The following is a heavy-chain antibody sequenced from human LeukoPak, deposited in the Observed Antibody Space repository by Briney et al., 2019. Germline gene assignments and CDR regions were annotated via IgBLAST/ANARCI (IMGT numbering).Heavy chain of an antibody. Sequence: GESLKISCKGSGYSFTSYLIGWVRQMPGKGLEWVGIIYPDDSDTRYSPSFQDQVTISADKSISTAYLQWSSLKASDTAMYYCARHYPGGDYFIDYWGQGTLVTVSS. CDR3: ARHYPGGDYFIDY. CDR1: GYSFTSYL. J-gene: IGHJ4*02. CDR2: IYPDDSDT. V-gene: IGHV5-51*01. D-gene: IGHD4-17*01.